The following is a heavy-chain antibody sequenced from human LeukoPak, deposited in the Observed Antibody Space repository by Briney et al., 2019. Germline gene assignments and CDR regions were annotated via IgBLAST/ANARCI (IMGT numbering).Heavy chain of an antibody. CDR3: ARVRSDYYYGMDV. V-gene: IGHV3-23*01. CDR2: ISGSGGST. CDR1: GFTFSSYA. J-gene: IGHJ6*02. D-gene: IGHD3-10*01. Sequence: GGSLRLSCAASGFTFSSYAMSWVRQAPGKGLEWVSAISGSGGSTHYADSVKGRFTISRDNSKNTLYLQMNSLRAEDTAVYYCARVRSDYYYGMDVWGQGTTVTVSS.